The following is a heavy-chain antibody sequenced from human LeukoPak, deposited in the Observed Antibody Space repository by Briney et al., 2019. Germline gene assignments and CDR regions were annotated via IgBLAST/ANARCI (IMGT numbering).Heavy chain of an antibody. CDR1: GGTFSSYA. CDR3: ARVRYSGSPYYFDY. CDR2: INAGNGNT. D-gene: IGHD1-26*01. V-gene: IGHV1-3*01. J-gene: IGHJ4*02. Sequence: GASVKVSCKASGGTFSSYAISWVRQAPGQRLEWMGWINAGNGNTKYSQKFQGRVTITRDTSASTAYMELSSLRSEDTAVYYCARVRYSGSPYYFDYWGQGTLVTVSS.